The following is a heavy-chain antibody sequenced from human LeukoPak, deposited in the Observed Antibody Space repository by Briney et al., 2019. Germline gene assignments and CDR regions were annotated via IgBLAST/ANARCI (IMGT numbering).Heavy chain of an antibody. Sequence: AASVKVSCKASGYTFTSYGISWVRQAPGQGLEWMGWISAYNGNTNCAQKLQGRVTMTTDTSTSTAYMELRSLRSDDTAVYYRARGIAVAGDAFDIWGQGTMVTVSS. D-gene: IGHD6-19*01. V-gene: IGHV1-18*01. CDR2: ISAYNGNT. CDR1: GYTFTSYG. CDR3: ARGIAVAGDAFDI. J-gene: IGHJ3*02.